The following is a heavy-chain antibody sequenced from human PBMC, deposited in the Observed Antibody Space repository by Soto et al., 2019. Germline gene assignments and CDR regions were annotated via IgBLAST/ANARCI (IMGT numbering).Heavy chain of an antibody. J-gene: IGHJ4*02. D-gene: IGHD1-26*01. V-gene: IGHV3-23*01. CDR1: GFTFSSYA. CDR2: ISGSGGST. Sequence: EVQLLESGGGLVQPGGSLRLSCAASGFTFSSYAMNWVRQAPGKGLEWVSVISGSGGSTYYADSVKGRFTISRDNSKNTLYLQMNSLRAEDTAVYYCARRGSGSYYDYWGQGTLLTVSS. CDR3: ARRGSGSYYDY.